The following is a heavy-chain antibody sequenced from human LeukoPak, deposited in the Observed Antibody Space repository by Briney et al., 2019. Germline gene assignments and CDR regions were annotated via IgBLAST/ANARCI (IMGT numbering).Heavy chain of an antibody. CDR1: GYSISSGYY. J-gene: IGHJ5*02. V-gene: IGHV4-38-2*02. Sequence: SETLSLTCAVSGYSISSGYYWGWIRRPPGKGLEWIGSIYHSGSTSYNPSLKSRVTISVGTSKNQFSLKLSSVTAADTAVYYCARDFHPIAAAGKEVVGLYNWFDPWGQGTLVTVSS. CDR3: ARDFHPIAAAGKEVVGLYNWFDP. CDR2: IYHSGST. D-gene: IGHD6-13*01.